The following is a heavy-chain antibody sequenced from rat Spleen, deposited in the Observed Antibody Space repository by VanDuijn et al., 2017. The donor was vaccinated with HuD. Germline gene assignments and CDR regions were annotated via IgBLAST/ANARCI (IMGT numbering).Heavy chain of an antibody. CDR2: ITNAAGKV. CDR3: ATPTPGIPFAF. D-gene: IGHD1-4*01. J-gene: IGHJ3*01. CDR1: GFTFNNYG. Sequence: EVQLVESGGGLVQPGRSLKLSCVASGFTFNNYGMTWIRQAPGKGLEWVASITNAAGKVHYPDSVKGRFTISRDNTKNTLYLQMDSLRSEDTATYYCATPTPGIPFAFWGLGTLVAVSS. V-gene: IGHV5-31*01.